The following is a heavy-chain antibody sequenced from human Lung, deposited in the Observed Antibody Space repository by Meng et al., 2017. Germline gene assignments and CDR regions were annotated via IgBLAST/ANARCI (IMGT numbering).Heavy chain of an antibody. D-gene: IGHD3-22*01. CDR3: ARYVFDSSSLYSNWFDP. CDR2: IQYIGST. V-gene: IGHV4-31*03. Sequence: VQLKAAGPGMVKPSQTPVPTFTVPGGSISSGTYYWGWLRQLPGKGLEWMDYIQYIGSTYYSPSLKSRVTISVDTSKTQLTLMLSSMTAADTAVYYCARYVFDSSSLYSNWFDPWGQGTLVTVSS. CDR1: GGSISSGTYY. J-gene: IGHJ5*02.